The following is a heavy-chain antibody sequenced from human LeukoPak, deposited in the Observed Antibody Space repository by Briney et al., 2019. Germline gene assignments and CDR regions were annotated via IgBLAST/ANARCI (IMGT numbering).Heavy chain of an antibody. D-gene: IGHD4-17*01. Sequence: GASVKVSCKVSGYTLTELSMHWVRQAPGKGLEWVGGFDPEDGETIYAQKFQGRVTMTEDTSTDTAYMELSSLRSEDTAVYYCATRGPVTPGAFDIWGQGTMVTVSS. CDR1: GYTLTELS. J-gene: IGHJ3*02. CDR2: FDPEDGET. V-gene: IGHV1-24*01. CDR3: ATRGPVTPGAFDI.